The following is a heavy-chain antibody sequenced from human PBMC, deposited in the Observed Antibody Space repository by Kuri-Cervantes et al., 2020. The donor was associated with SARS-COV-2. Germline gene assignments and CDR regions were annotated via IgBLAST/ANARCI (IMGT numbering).Heavy chain of an antibody. CDR1: GFTFDDYG. Sequence: GESLKISCAASGFTFDDYGMSWVRQAPGKGLEWVSGINWNGGSTGYADSVKGRFTISRDNAKNSLYLQMNSLRAEDTAVYYCAKRTSTGEYSIPSGPLDYWGQGTLVTVSS. D-gene: IGHD6-6*01. CDR3: AKRTSTGEYSIPSGPLDY. CDR2: INWNGGST. J-gene: IGHJ4*02. V-gene: IGHV3-20*04.